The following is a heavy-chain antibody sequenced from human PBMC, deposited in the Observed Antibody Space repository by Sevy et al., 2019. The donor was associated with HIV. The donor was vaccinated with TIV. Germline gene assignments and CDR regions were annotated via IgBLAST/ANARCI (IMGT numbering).Heavy chain of an antibody. CDR1: GFTFDDYA. D-gene: IGHD5-12*01. J-gene: IGHJ3*01. CDR3: TRDFVATTMGGAPFGF. V-gene: IGHV3-9*01. CDR2: ISWDSGLI. Sequence: GGSLRLSCAASGFTFDDYAMNWVRQAPGKGLEWVSGISWDSGLIGYAVSVQGRFTVSRDSSKNSLYLQKNNLRPEDTVWYYGTRDFVATTMGGAPFGFWGRGTMVTVSS.